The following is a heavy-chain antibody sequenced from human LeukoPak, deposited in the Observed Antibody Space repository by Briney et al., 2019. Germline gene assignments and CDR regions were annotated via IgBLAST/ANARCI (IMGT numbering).Heavy chain of an antibody. CDR3: VRERADYFDY. Sequence: GGSLRLSCAASGFTFSSYAMHWVRQAPGKGLEWVAVISYDGSNKYYADSVKGRFTISRDNSKNTLYLQMNSLRAEDTAVYYCVRERADYFDYWGQGTLVTVSS. J-gene: IGHJ4*02. CDR1: GFTFSSYA. V-gene: IGHV3-30-3*01. D-gene: IGHD6-19*01. CDR2: ISYDGSNK.